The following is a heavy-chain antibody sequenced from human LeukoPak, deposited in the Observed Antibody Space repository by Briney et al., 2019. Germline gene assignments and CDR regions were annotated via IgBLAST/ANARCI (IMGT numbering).Heavy chain of an antibody. CDR3: ASQWLGNWFGP. J-gene: IGHJ5*02. CDR1: GFTFSSYW. D-gene: IGHD6-19*01. V-gene: IGHV3-7*01. Sequence: GGSLRLSCAASGFTFSSYWMSWVRQAPGKGLEWVANIKQDGSEKYYVDSVKGRFTISRDNAKNSLYLQMNSLRAEDTAVYYCASQWLGNWFGPWGQGTLVTVSS. CDR2: IKQDGSEK.